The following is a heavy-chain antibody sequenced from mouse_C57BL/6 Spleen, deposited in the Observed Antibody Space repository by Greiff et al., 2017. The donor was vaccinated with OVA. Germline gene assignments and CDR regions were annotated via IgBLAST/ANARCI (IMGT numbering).Heavy chain of an antibody. Sequence: VMLVESGPGLVAPSQRLSITCTVSGFSFTSYAISWVRQPPGKGLEWLGVIWTGGGTNYNSALKSRLSISKDNSKSQVFLKMNSLQTDDTARYYCARNPLYDGYPAWFAYWGQGTLVTVSA. CDR1: GFSFTSYA. CDR3: ARNPLYDGYPAWFAY. V-gene: IGHV2-9-1*01. D-gene: IGHD2-3*01. J-gene: IGHJ3*01. CDR2: IWTGGGT.